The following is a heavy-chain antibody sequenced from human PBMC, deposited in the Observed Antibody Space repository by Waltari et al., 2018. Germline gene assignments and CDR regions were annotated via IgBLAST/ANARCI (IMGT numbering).Heavy chain of an antibody. CDR2: MNPNSGGT. V-gene: IGHV1-2*02. CDR1: GYIFIDHY. J-gene: IGHJ4*02. Sequence: QVQLVQSGTEVKKPGASVRVSCKASGYIFIDHYMHWVRQAPGQGLEWMGWMNPNSGGTNYAQKFQGRVTKTRDTSTSTAYMELTRMTSDDTAIYYCARDGGFDFWGQGSLVTVSS. CDR3: ARDGGFDF. D-gene: IGHD2-15*01.